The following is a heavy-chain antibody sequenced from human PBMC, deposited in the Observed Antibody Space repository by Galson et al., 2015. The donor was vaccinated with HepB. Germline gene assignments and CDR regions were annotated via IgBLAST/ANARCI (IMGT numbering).Heavy chain of an antibody. CDR3: ARLGDYYYYYGMDV. CDR1: GYTFTSYA. D-gene: IGHD4-17*01. J-gene: IGHJ6*02. Sequence: SVKVSCKASGYTFTSYAMNWVRQAPGQGLEWMGWINTNTGNPTYAQGFTGRFVLSLDTSVSTAYLQVSSLKAEDTAVYYCARLGDYYYYYGMDVWGQGTTVTVSS. CDR2: INTNTGNP. V-gene: IGHV7-4-1*02.